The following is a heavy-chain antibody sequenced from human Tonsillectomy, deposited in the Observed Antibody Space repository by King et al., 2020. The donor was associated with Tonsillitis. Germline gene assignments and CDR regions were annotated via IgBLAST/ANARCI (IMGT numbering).Heavy chain of an antibody. CDR1: GYTFTSYG. D-gene: IGHD4-17*01. J-gene: IGHJ4*02. V-gene: IGHV1-18*04. CDR2: ISAYNGNT. Sequence: QLVQSGAEVKKPGASVKVSCKASGYTFTSYGISWVRQAPGQGLEWMGWISAYNGNTNYAQKLQGRVTMTTDTSTSTAYMELRSLRSDDTAVYYCARDAPLHPHDYGDADFDYWGQGTLVTVSS. CDR3: ARDAPLHPHDYGDADFDY.